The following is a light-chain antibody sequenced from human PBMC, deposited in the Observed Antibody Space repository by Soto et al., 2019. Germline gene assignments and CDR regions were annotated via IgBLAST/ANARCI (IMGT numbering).Light chain of an antibody. J-gene: IGLJ1*01. CDR3: SSYTSSSTHYV. Sequence: QSVLTQPASVSGSPGQSITISCTGTSSDVGNYNYVSWYQQYPGRVPKLLIYMVSNRPSGVSNRFSGSKSGNAASLTISGLQAEDEADYFCSSYTSSSTHYVFGTGTKVTVL. CDR2: MVS. V-gene: IGLV2-14*01. CDR1: SSDVGNYNY.